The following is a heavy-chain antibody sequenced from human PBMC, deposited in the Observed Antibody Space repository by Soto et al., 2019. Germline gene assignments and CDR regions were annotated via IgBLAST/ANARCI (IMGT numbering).Heavy chain of an antibody. D-gene: IGHD1-26*01. CDR2: IYYRGST. V-gene: IGHV4-59*01. J-gene: IGHJ4*02. CDR3: ARYSGTYYVY. Sequence: QVQLQESGPGLVKPSETLSLTCTVSGGSISSDYWSWIRQPPGKGLEWIGFIYYRGSTSYNPSLQSRVTMSVDTSKNQFSLKLSSVTAADTAVYYCARYSGTYYVYWGQGTLVTVSS. CDR1: GGSISSDY.